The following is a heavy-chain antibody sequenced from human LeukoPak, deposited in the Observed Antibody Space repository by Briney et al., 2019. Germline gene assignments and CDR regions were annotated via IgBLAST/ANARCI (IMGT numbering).Heavy chain of an antibody. CDR2: ITTYGGST. V-gene: IGHV3-64D*09. J-gene: IGHJ4*02. D-gene: IGHD5-18*01. CDR1: GFTFGSYT. CDR3: VGGYSYGDY. Sequence: GGSLRLSCSASGFTFGSYTMHWVRQAPGKGLESVSAITTYGGSTYYADSVKGRFTIPRDDSKNTLYLQMSSVRPEDTAVYYCVGGYSYGDYWGQGTLVTVSS.